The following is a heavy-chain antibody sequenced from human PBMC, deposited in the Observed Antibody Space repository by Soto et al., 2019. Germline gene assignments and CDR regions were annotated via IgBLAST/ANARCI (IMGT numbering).Heavy chain of an antibody. CDR3: ARDSYCSGGTCYHYY. V-gene: IGHV4-4*07. CDR2: VYTSGST. Sequence: SETLSLTCTVSGGSISSYYWSWIRRPAGKGLEWIGRVYTSGSTNYNPSLKSRVTVSVDTSKNQFSLNLSSVTAADTAVYYCARDSYCSGGTCYHYYWGQGTLVTVSS. D-gene: IGHD2-15*01. CDR1: GGSISSYY. J-gene: IGHJ4*02.